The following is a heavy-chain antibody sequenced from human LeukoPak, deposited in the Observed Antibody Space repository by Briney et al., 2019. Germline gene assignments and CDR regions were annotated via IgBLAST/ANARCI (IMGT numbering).Heavy chain of an antibody. Sequence: SETLSLTCTVSGGTISSYYWSWIRQPPGKGLEWVGYIYNSGSTNYNPSLKSRVTISVDTSKNQFSLKLSSVTAADTAVFYCASRWPGRDGYYYAEDGGQGTLVTVSS. CDR2: IYNSGST. V-gene: IGHV4-4*09. CDR1: GGTISSYY. D-gene: IGHD5-24*01. J-gene: IGHJ4*02. CDR3: ASRWPGRDGYYYAED.